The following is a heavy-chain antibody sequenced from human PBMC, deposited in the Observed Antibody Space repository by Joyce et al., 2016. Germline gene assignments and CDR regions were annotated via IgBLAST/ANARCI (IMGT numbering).Heavy chain of an antibody. CDR2: SHYSGTT. V-gene: IGHV4-31*03. Sequence: QVQLQESGPGLVRPSQTLSLTCSVSGGSIKNDGYYWTWIRQHPGKGLEWIGNSHYSGTTYYNPSLKSRVTISVDTSKHQFSLKLSSVTAADTAVYYCARDHRVGATTALASWGQGSLVTVSS. D-gene: IGHD1-26*01. J-gene: IGHJ4*02. CDR3: ARDHRVGATTALAS. CDR1: GGSIKNDGYY.